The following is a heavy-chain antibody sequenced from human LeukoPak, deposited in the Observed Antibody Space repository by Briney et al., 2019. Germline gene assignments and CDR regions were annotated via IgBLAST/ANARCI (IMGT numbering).Heavy chain of an antibody. J-gene: IGHJ6*03. CDR1: GFTFSSYS. Sequence: GGSLRLSCAASGFTFSSYSMNWVRQAPGKGLEGVSSISSSRSYIYYADSVKGRFTISRDNAKNSLYLQMNSLRAEDTAVYYCARAGAQYYYGSGTRRYYYYMDVWGKGTTVTISS. CDR3: ARAGAQYYYGSGTRRYYYYMDV. V-gene: IGHV3-21*01. CDR2: ISSSRSYI. D-gene: IGHD3-10*01.